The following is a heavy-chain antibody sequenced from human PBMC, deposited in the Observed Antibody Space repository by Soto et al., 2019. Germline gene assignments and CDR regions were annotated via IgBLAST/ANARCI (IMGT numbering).Heavy chain of an antibody. CDR1: GGSISSYY. V-gene: IGHV4-59*01. Sequence: KASETLSLTCTVSGGSISSYYWSWVRRPPGKGLEWIGYIYYSGSTNYNPSLKSRVTISVDTSKNQFSLKLSSVTAADTAVYYCARARTERFDPWGQGTLVTISS. CDR3: ARARTERFDP. J-gene: IGHJ5*02. CDR2: IYYSGST.